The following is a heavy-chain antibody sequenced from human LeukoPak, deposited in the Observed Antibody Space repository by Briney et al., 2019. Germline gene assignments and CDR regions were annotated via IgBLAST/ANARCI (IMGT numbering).Heavy chain of an antibody. Sequence: GGSLRLSCSASGFIFNNFSLIWVRQAPGKGLDWVSAISNDGGGTNYADFVKGRFTISRDNSKNTLFLQMNSLRAEDTALYYCAKGSSGYFVDLWGQGTLVTVSS. J-gene: IGHJ5*02. CDR3: AKGSSGYFVDL. CDR1: GFIFNNFS. D-gene: IGHD3-22*01. CDR2: ISNDGGGT. V-gene: IGHV3-23*01.